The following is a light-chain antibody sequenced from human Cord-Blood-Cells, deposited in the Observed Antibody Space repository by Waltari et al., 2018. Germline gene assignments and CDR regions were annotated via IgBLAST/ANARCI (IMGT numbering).Light chain of an antibody. CDR3: QQYGSSPYT. Sequence: EIVLTQSPGTLSLSPGERSTLSGRASQSVSSSYLAWYQQKPGQAPRLLIYGASSRATGIPDRCSGSGSGTDFTLTISRLETEDFAVYYCQQYGSSPYTFGQGTKLEIK. V-gene: IGKV3-20*01. J-gene: IGKJ2*01. CDR1: QSVSSSY. CDR2: GAS.